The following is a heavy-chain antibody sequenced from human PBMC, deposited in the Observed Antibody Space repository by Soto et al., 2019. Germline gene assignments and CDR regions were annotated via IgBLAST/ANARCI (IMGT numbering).Heavy chain of an antibody. CDR3: ANPRKRQNWFDP. Sequence: GASVKVSCKASGYTFTGYYMHWVRQAPGQGLEWMGWINPNSGGTNYEQKFQGRVTMTRDTSISTAYMELSRLRSDDTAVYYCANPRKRQNWFDPWGQGRLVTVSS. J-gene: IGHJ5*02. CDR1: GYTFTGYY. CDR2: INPNSGGT. V-gene: IGHV1-2*02.